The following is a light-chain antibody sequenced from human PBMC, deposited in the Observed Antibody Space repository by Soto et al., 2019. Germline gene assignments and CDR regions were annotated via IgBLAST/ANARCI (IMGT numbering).Light chain of an antibody. CDR1: DSNIGSNT. CDR2: SSN. Sequence: QSVLTQPPSASGTPGQRVTISCSGSDSNIGSNTVNWYQQLPGTAPKLLVYSSNQRPSGVPARFSGSKSGTSASLAISGLQSEDEADYYCAAWDGSLNGVVFGGGTNLTVL. V-gene: IGLV1-44*01. CDR3: AAWDGSLNGVV. J-gene: IGLJ3*02.